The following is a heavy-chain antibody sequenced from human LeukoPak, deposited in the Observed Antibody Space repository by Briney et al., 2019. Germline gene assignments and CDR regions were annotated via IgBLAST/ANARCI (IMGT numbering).Heavy chain of an antibody. Sequence: SETLSLTCTVSGGSISSSSYYWGWFRQPPGKGLEWIGSIYSSGSTYYNPSLKSRVTIYVDTSRNQFSLNLTSVTAADTAVYYCARWKLWFGELWGGDFDYWGQGTLVTVSS. CDR1: GGSISSSSYY. V-gene: IGHV4-39*01. J-gene: IGHJ4*02. D-gene: IGHD3-10*01. CDR2: IYSSGST. CDR3: ARWKLWFGELWGGDFDY.